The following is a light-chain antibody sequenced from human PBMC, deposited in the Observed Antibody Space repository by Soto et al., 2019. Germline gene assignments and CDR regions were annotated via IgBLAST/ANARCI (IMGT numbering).Light chain of an antibody. CDR1: QSVDSY. J-gene: IGKJ5*01. CDR2: GAS. V-gene: IGKV3-11*01. Sequence: EIVLTQSPGTLSLSPGERATLSCRASQSVDSYLVWYQQKPGQAPRLLIFGASNRATGIPARFSGSGSGTDFTLTINSLEPDDFAVYYCQQRDSWPITFGQGTRLEI. CDR3: QQRDSWPIT.